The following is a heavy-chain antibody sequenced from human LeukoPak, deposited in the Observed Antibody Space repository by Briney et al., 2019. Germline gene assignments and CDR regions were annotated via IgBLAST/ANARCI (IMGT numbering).Heavy chain of an antibody. V-gene: IGHV5-51*01. J-gene: IGHJ4*02. Sequence: GESLKISCKGSGYSFTSYWIGWVRQMPGKGLEWMGIIYPGDSDTRYSPSFQGQVTISADKSISTAYLQWSSLKASDTAMYYCARHACDSSGYYYSQIDYWGQGTLVTVSS. CDR2: IYPGDSDT. CDR3: ARHACDSSGYYYSQIDY. CDR1: GYSFTSYW. D-gene: IGHD3-22*01.